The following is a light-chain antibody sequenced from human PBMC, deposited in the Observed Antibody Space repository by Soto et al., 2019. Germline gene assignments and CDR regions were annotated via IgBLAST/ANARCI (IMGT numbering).Light chain of an antibody. Sequence: EIVMTQSPATLSVSPGERATLSCRASQSVSRYLAWYQQRPGQAPRLLIYDAPNRATGIPARFSGSGSGTDFTLTISSLEPEDFAVYYCQQRSNWPWTFGQGTKVHIK. CDR3: QQRSNWPWT. V-gene: IGKV3-11*01. J-gene: IGKJ1*01. CDR2: DAP. CDR1: QSVSRY.